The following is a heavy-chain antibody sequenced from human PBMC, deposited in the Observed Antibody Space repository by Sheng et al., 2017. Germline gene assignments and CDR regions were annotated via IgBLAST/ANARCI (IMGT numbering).Heavy chain of an antibody. J-gene: IGHJ5*02. CDR1: GGSFSGYY. Sequence: QVQLQQWGAGLLKPSETLSLTCAVYGGSFSGYYWSWIRQPPREGAWSGLGKVNHSGSTNYNPSLKSRVTISVDTSKNQFSLKLSSVTAADTAVYYCARDNPPTXDWSRTDRVVRYPXRVGTGNRYPLDP. CDR3: ARDNPPTXDWSRTDRVVRYPXRVGTGNRYPLDP. CDR2: VNHSGST. V-gene: IGHV4-34*01. D-gene: IGHD3-9*01.